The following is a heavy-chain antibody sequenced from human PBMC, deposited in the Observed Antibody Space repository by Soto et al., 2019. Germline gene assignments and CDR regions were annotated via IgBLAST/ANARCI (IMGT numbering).Heavy chain of an antibody. CDR1: GFTFSSYG. D-gene: IGHD6-19*01. Sequence: QLQLVEAGGGVVQPGRSLRLSCAASGFTFSSYGIHWVRQAPGKGLEWVAVISYDGTNKWYADSVRGRFTISRDNSKKTLFLQMKRLRAEDTAVYYSAKDWGHIAVAAITGEGGFHRWGHGTVVTVS. CDR3: AKDWGHIAVAAITGEGGFHR. V-gene: IGHV3-30*18. CDR2: ISYDGTNK. J-gene: IGHJ3*01.